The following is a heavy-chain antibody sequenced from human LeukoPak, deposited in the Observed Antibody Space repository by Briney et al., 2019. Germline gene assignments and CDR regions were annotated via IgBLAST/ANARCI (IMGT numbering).Heavy chain of an antibody. CDR2: ISSSSSTI. Sequence: PSGGSLRPSCAASGFTFSSYTMNWVRQAPGKGLEWVSYISSSSSTIFYADSVKGRFTISRDNAKNSLYLQMNSLRVEDTAVYYCARGDSGGYFDWFDPWGQGTLVTVSS. CDR1: GFTFSSYT. D-gene: IGHD1-26*01. CDR3: ARGDSGGYFDWFDP. V-gene: IGHV3-48*01. J-gene: IGHJ5*02.